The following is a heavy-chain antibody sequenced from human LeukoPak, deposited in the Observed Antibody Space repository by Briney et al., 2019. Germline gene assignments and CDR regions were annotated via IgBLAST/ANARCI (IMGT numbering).Heavy chain of an antibody. CDR1: GFTFSSYE. V-gene: IGHV3-48*03. CDR2: ISSSGSTI. D-gene: IGHD6-19*01. CDR3: VSRYSSGWYYFDY. Sequence: GGSLRLSCAASGFTFSSYEMNWVHQAPGKGLEWVSYISSSGSTIYYADSVKGRFTISRDNAKNSLYLQMNSLRAEDTAVYYCVSRYSSGWYYFDYWGQGTLVTVSS. J-gene: IGHJ4*02.